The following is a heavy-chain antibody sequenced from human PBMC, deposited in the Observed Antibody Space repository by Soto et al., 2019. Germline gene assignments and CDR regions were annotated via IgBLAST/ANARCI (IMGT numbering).Heavy chain of an antibody. Sequence: GESLKISCQGTGYRFSSSWIGWVRQKPGKGLEWLGNVYPSDSDVRYSPAFEGQVTISADNSINTAYLQLLNLKASDTAMYFCARSRYTGTYSGRFLDYWGQGSLVTVSS. V-gene: IGHV5-51*01. D-gene: IGHD1-26*01. CDR1: GYRFSSSW. CDR3: ARSRYTGTYSGRFLDY. CDR2: VYPSDSDV. J-gene: IGHJ4*02.